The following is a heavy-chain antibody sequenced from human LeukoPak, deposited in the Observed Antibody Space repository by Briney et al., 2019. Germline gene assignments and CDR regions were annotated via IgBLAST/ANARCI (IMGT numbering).Heavy chain of an antibody. CDR3: ARVVSHGGACFDY. CDR2: IYHSGST. J-gene: IGHJ4*02. D-gene: IGHD1-26*01. V-gene: IGHV4-59*12. Sequence: KPSETLSLTCTVSGGSISTYYWSWIRQPPGKGLEWIGYIYHSGSTYYNPSLKSRVTISVDRSKNQFSLKLSSVTAADTAVYYCARVVSHGGACFDYWGQGTLVTVSS. CDR1: GGSISTYY.